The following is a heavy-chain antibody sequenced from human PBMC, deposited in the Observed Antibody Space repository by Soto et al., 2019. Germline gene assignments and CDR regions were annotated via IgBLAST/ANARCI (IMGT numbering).Heavy chain of an antibody. Sequence: QVQLVQSGAEVKKPGASVKVSCKASGYTFTSYGISWVRQAPGQGLEWMGWISAYNGNTNYAQKRQGRATMTTDTSTSTAYMELRSLRSDDTAVYYCARDGVDTATGYYYGMDVWGQGTTVTVSS. J-gene: IGHJ6*02. CDR2: ISAYNGNT. CDR3: ARDGVDTATGYYYGMDV. D-gene: IGHD5-18*01. V-gene: IGHV1-18*01. CDR1: GYTFTSYG.